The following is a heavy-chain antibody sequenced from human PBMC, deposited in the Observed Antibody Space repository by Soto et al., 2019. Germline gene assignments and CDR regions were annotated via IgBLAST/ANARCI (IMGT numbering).Heavy chain of an antibody. CDR3: ARRYNWNYHNSHYYYMDV. J-gene: IGHJ6*03. CDR2: IYPGDSDT. CDR1: GYSFSSYW. D-gene: IGHD1-7*01. Sequence: GESLKISCKGSGYSFSSYWIGWGRQMPGKGLEWMGIIYPGDSDTRYSPSFQGQVTISADKSISTAYLQWSSLKASDTAMYYCARRYNWNYHNSHYYYMDVWGKGTTVTVSS. V-gene: IGHV5-51*01.